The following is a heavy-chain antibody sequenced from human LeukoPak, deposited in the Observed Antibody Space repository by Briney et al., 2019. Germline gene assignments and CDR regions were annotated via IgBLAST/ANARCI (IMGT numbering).Heavy chain of an antibody. V-gene: IGHV3-23*01. J-gene: IGHJ4*02. CDR2: IGGSGVST. CDR1: GFTFSTYG. CDR3: ARRAGAYSHPYDY. Sequence: GGTLRLSCAAAGFTFSTYGMTWVRQAPGKGLEWVSAIGGSGVSTYYADSVKGRFTISRDNSRNTLYLQMNSLRAEDTAVYYCARRAGAYSHPYDYWGQGTLVTVSS. D-gene: IGHD4/OR15-4a*01.